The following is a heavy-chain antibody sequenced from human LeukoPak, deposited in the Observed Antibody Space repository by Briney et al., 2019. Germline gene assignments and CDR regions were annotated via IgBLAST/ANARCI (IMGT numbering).Heavy chain of an antibody. CDR2: MNPNSGNT. CDR1: GYTFTSYD. V-gene: IGHV1-8*01. J-gene: IGHJ4*02. Sequence: ASVKVYCKASGYTFTSYDINWLRQATGQGLELMGWMNPNSGNTGYAQKFQGRVTMTRNTSISTAYMELSSLRSEDTAVYYCARGLSRAPDYYDSSGYQDYWGQGTLVTVSS. CDR3: ARGLSRAPDYYDSSGYQDY. D-gene: IGHD3-22*01.